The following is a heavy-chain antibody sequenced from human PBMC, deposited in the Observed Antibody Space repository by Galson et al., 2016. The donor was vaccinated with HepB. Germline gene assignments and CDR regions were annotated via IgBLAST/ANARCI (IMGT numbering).Heavy chain of an antibody. CDR2: ISYDGSKK. Sequence: SLRLSCAVSGFTFSSFGMHWVRQAPGKGLEWVAVISYDGSKKYYADSLKGRCTISRDNSKRTLYLQMNSLRTEDTAVYYCAKSNQILWCGQSRNDAFDIWGQRTMVTVSS. V-gene: IGHV3-30*18. CDR3: AKSNQILWCGQSRNDAFDI. D-gene: IGHD2-21*01. CDR1: GFTFSSFG. J-gene: IGHJ3*02.